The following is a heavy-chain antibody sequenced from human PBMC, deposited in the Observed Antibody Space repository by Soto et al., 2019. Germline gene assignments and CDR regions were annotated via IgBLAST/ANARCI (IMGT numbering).Heavy chain of an antibody. D-gene: IGHD6-13*01. CDR2: IYYSGST. Sequence: NLSETLYLTCTVSGGSVSSGSCDWSWIRQPPGKGLEWIGYIYYSGSTNYNPSLKSRVTISVDTSKNQFSLKLSSVTAADTAVYYCARDHVGKAAKDYYGMDVWGQGTTVTVSS. CDR1: GGSVSSGSCD. CDR3: ARDHVGKAAKDYYGMDV. V-gene: IGHV4-61*01. J-gene: IGHJ6*02.